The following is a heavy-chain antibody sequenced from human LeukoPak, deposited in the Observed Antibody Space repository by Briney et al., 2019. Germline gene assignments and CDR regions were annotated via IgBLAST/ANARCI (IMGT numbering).Heavy chain of an antibody. Sequence: GGSLRLSCAASGFTLSTYWMSWVRQAPGKGLEWLANIKQDGSEKYYVDSVKGRFTISRDNVENSLDLQMNSLRVEDTAVYYCTRGPRGYDSSGAPWGQGTLVTVSS. V-gene: IGHV3-7*01. CDR2: IKQDGSEK. J-gene: IGHJ5*02. CDR1: GFTLSTYW. D-gene: IGHD3-22*01. CDR3: TRGPRGYDSSGAP.